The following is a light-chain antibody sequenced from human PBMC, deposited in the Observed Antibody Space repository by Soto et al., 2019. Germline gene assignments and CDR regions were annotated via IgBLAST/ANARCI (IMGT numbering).Light chain of an antibody. CDR1: SSDVGAYRH. V-gene: IGLV2-14*01. J-gene: IGLJ3*02. CDR3: SSYTTTTAWV. Sequence: QSALTQPASVSGSPGQSITISCTGSSSDVGAYRHVSWFQQHPGRAPKLIIYEVSNRPSGVSDRFSGSKSGNTASLTISGLKAEDEADYHCSSYTTTTAWVFGGGTKLTVL. CDR2: EVS.